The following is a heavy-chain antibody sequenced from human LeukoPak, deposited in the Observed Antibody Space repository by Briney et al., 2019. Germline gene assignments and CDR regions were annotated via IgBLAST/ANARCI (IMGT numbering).Heavy chain of an antibody. CDR1: GYSFTNYW. D-gene: IGHD6-19*01. V-gene: IGHV5-51*01. Sequence: GESLKISCKGSGYSFTNYWIGWVRQMPGKGLEWMGIIYLGDSDTRYSPSFQGQVTISADKSISTAYLQWSSLRASDTATYYCVRHSPDTSGWPFDSWGQGTLITVSS. J-gene: IGHJ4*02. CDR3: VRHSPDTSGWPFDS. CDR2: IYLGDSDT.